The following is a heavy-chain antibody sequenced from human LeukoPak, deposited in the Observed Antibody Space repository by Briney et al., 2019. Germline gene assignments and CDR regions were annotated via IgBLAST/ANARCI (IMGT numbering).Heavy chain of an antibody. Sequence: PGRSLRLSCVSSGFTFDDYAMHWVRQAPGKGLGWVSGISWNSGSIGYADSVTGRFTISRDNAKNSLYLQMNSLSAEDMALYYCAKGGARLTGWSDPWGQGTLVTASP. CDR2: ISWNSGSI. CDR3: AKGGARLTGWSDP. V-gene: IGHV3-9*03. J-gene: IGHJ5*02. D-gene: IGHD6-25*01. CDR1: GFTFDDYA.